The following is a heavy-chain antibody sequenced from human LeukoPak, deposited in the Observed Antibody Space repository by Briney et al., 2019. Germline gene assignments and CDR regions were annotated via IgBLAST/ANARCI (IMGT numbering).Heavy chain of an antibody. Sequence: GASVKVSCKASGGTFSSYAISWVRQAPGQGLEWMGGIIPIFGTANYAQKFQGRVTITTDESTSTAYMELSSLRSEDTAVYYCARDQGITGTPVFDYWGQGTLVTVSS. CDR2: IIPIFGTA. CDR1: GGTFSSYA. D-gene: IGHD1-20*01. V-gene: IGHV1-69*05. CDR3: ARDQGITGTPVFDY. J-gene: IGHJ4*02.